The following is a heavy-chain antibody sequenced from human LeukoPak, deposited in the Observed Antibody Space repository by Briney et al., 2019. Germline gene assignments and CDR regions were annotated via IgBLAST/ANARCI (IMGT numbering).Heavy chain of an antibody. CDR3: ARNTENSSGYYLPLVDY. Sequence: ASVNVSCKASGYTFTSYAMNWVRQAPGQGLEWMGWINTNTGNPTYAQGFTGRSVFSLDTSVSTAYLQISSLKAEDTAVYYCARNTENSSGYYLPLVDYWGQGTLVTVSS. CDR1: GYTFTSYA. D-gene: IGHD3-22*01. CDR2: INTNTGNP. V-gene: IGHV7-4-1*02. J-gene: IGHJ4*02.